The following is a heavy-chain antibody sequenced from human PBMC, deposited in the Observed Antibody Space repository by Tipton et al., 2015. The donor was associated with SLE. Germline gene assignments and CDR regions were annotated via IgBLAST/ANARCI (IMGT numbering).Heavy chain of an antibody. Sequence: SLRLSCAASGFTFSNYAMTWVRQAPGEGLEWVSGISGSGDSAYYVDSVKGRFTISRDNSKNTLYLQMNSLRAEDTAVYYCAKWADSNWFDPWGQGTLVTVSS. CDR1: GFTFSNYA. CDR3: AKWADSNWFDP. J-gene: IGHJ5*02. CDR2: ISGSGDSA. V-gene: IGHV3-23*01.